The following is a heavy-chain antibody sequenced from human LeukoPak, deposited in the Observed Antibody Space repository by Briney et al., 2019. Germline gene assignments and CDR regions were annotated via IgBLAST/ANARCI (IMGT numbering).Heavy chain of an antibody. CDR2: ISNDGSKK. J-gene: IGHJ4*02. Sequence: GGSLRLSCAVSGFTFSTYGTHWVRQAPGKGLEWVALISNDGSKKYYADSVKGRFTISRDNPKNTLYLQMNSLRAEDTAVYYCAKGGRYGDYEDYFDSWGQGTRVTVSS. CDR3: AKGGRYGDYEDYFDS. CDR1: GFTFSTYG. V-gene: IGHV3-30*18. D-gene: IGHD4-17*01.